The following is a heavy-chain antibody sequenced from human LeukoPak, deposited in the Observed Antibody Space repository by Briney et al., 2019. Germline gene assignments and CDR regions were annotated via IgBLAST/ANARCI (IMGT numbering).Heavy chain of an antibody. V-gene: IGHV3-15*01. J-gene: IGHJ4*02. CDR2: IKSNADGGTP. Sequence: GGSLRLSCAASGFSFMNAWKIWVRQAPGKWLEWVGRIKSNADGGTPDYAAPARGRFTISRDDSKNTLYLQMNSLKTEDAAVYYCTTFYHKYSPYWGRGTLVTVSS. D-gene: IGHD5-12*01. CDR3: TTFYHKYSPY. CDR1: GFSFMNAW.